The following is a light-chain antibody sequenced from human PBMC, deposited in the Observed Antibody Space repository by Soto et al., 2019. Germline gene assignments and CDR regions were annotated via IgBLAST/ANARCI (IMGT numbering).Light chain of an antibody. V-gene: IGKV3-20*01. CDR1: QSVSSNY. CDR2: AVS. J-gene: IGKJ5*01. CDR3: QQYGRSPT. Sequence: EILLTQSPGTLSLSPGERATLSFRASQSVSSNYLAWYQQRPGQPPRLLIYAVSSRATGIPDRFSGSGSATDFTLTISRLESEDFAVYYCQQYGRSPTFGQGTRLEIK.